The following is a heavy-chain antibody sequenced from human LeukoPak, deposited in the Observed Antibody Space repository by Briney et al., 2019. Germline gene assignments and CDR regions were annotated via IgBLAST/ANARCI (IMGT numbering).Heavy chain of an antibody. J-gene: IGHJ4*01. Sequence: PGGSLRLSCAASGFAFSTYSMIWVRQAPGKGLEWVSYISPGSSTIYYADFAKGRFTISRDDGEKSLYLQMNPLRAEDTAVYYCATQAWRTHGADGYHDDCWGHGTLVTVSS. CDR1: GFAFSTYS. V-gene: IGHV3-48*01. D-gene: IGHD5-18*01. CDR3: ATQAWRTHGADGYHDDC. CDR2: ISPGSSTI.